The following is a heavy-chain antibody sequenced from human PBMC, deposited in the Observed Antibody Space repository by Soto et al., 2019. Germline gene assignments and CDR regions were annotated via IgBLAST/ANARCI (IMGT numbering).Heavy chain of an antibody. CDR2: ISAYNGNT. CDR1: CYTFTSYG. CDR3: ARDSASGCSSSTRDVWFDP. V-gene: IGHV1-18*01. J-gene: IGHJ5*02. D-gene: IGHD6-13*01. Sequence: ASVKVSCKASCYTFTSYGIGWVRPAPGQGLEWMGWISAYNGNTNYAQKLQGRVTMTTDTSTSTAYMELRSLRSDDTAVYYCARDSASGCSSSTRDVWFDPWGQGTLVTVSS.